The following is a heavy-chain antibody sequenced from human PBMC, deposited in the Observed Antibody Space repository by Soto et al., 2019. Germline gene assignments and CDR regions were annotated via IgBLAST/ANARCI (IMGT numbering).Heavy chain of an antibody. D-gene: IGHD6-13*01. CDR1: GFTFSSYS. J-gene: IGHJ4*02. CDR2: ISSSSSTI. V-gene: IGHV3-48*01. Sequence: EVQLVESGGGLVQPGGSLRLSCAASGFTFSSYSMNWVRQAPGKGLEWVSYISSSSSTIYYADSVKGRFTISRDIVKSSLYLQMNSLRAGGTAVYYCARGTPYSSSWFDYWGQGTLVTVSS. CDR3: ARGTPYSSSWFDY.